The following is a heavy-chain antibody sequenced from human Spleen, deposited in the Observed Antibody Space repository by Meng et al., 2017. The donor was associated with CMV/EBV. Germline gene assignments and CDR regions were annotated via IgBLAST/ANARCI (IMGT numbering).Heavy chain of an antibody. CDR1: GYTFINYS. CDR2: INPNGGST. Sequence: ASVKVSCKASGYTFINYSMHWVRQAPGQGLEWMGVINPNGGSTSYAQKFQDRVTITADKSTSTAYMELSSLRSDDTAVYYCAREFKNRRGIFGVASGGYYGMDVWGQGTTVTVSS. D-gene: IGHD3-3*01. J-gene: IGHJ6*02. CDR3: AREFKNRRGIFGVASGGYYGMDV. V-gene: IGHV1-46*01.